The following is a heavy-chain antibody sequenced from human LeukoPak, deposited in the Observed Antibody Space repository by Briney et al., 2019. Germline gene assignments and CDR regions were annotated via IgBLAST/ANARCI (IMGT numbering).Heavy chain of an antibody. CDR2: IRYDGSKK. Sequence: GGSLRLSCAASGFTFSSYGMHWVRQAPGKGLGWVAFIRYDGSKKYYADSVKGRFTISRDNSKNTLYLQMNSLRAEDTAMYYCAKDQKRGYSYGYVFYHYYMDVWGKGTTVTISS. CDR3: AKDQKRGYSYGYVFYHYYMDV. D-gene: IGHD5-18*01. V-gene: IGHV3-30*02. CDR1: GFTFSSYG. J-gene: IGHJ6*03.